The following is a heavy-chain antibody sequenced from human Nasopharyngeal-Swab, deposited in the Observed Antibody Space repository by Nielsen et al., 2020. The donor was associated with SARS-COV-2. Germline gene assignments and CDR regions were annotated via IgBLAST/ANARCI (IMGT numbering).Heavy chain of an antibody. Sequence: GESLKISCAASGFSFGSYWMSWVRQAPGKGLEWVANIKYDGSEQYYVNSVKGRFTISRDNAKNTLYLQMNSLRDEDTAVYYCARDLSGSSGWYWHFDLWGRGTLVTVSS. CDR3: ARDLSGSSGWYWHFDL. J-gene: IGHJ2*01. V-gene: IGHV3-7*01. D-gene: IGHD3-10*01. CDR1: GFSFGSYW. CDR2: IKYDGSEQ.